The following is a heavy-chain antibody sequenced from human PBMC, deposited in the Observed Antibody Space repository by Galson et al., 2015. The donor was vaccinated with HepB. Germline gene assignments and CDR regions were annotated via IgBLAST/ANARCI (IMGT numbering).Heavy chain of an antibody. Sequence: SVKVSCKASGYTLSNYGISWVRQAPGQGLEWMGWIISYNGNTNYAQKLQGRVTMTTDTSTNTAYMELRSLRSDDTAVYFCVRGGVGRDYYYYDMDVWGQGTTVTVSS. J-gene: IGHJ6*02. V-gene: IGHV1-18*04. CDR3: VRGGVGRDYYYYDMDV. D-gene: IGHD1-26*01. CDR2: IISYNGNT. CDR1: GYTLSNYG.